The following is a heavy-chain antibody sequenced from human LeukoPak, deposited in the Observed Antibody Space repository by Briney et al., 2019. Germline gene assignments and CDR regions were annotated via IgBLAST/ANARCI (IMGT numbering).Heavy chain of an antibody. CDR3: ARATVTTVYFDY. CDR2: ISYDGSNK. J-gene: IGHJ4*02. CDR1: GFTFSSYA. D-gene: IGHD4-17*01. V-gene: IGHV3-30-3*01. Sequence: GGSLRLSCAAPGFTFSSYAMHWVRQAPGKGLEWVAVISYDGSNKYYADSVKGRFTISRDNSKNTLYLQMNSLRAEDTAVYYCARATVTTVYFDYWGQGALVTVSS.